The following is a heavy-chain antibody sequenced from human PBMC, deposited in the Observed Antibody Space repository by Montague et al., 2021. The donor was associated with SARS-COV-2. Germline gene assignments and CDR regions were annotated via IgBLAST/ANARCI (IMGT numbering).Heavy chain of an antibody. J-gene: IGHJ4*02. Sequence: CAISGDSVSTKLSAWNWIRQSPSRGPEWLGRTYYRSNWSHDYAPSVKSRIIVNPDTSKNQFSLQLNSVTPEDTAVYYCVRDHDQVFDYWGEGTLVTVSP. V-gene: IGHV6-1*01. CDR1: GDSVSTKLSA. CDR3: VRDHDQVFDY. CDR2: TYYRSNWSH. D-gene: IGHD1-1*01.